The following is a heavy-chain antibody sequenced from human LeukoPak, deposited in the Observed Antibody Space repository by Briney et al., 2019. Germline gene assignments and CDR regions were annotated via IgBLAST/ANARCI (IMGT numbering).Heavy chain of an antibody. CDR1: GGSISSSSYY. D-gene: IGHD6-6*01. CDR2: IYYSGST. Sequence: SETLSLTCTVSGGSISSSSYYWGWIRQPPGKGLEWIGSIYYSGSTYYNPSLKSRVTISVDTSKNQSSLKLSSVTAADTAVYYCARDGLIAARRYYYYYMDVWGKGTTVTVSS. J-gene: IGHJ6*03. V-gene: IGHV4-39*07. CDR3: ARDGLIAARRYYYYYMDV.